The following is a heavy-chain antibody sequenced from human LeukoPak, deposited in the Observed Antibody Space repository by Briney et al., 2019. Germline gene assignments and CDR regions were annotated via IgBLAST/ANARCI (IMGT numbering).Heavy chain of an antibody. CDR1: GFTFDDYG. CDR2: ISGSGGST. Sequence: GGSLRLSCAASGFTFDDYGMSWVRQAPGKGLEWVSAISGSGGSTYYADSVKGRFTISRDNSKNTLYLQMSSLRAEDTAVYYCAKIAAAGTSDYWGQGTLVTVSS. V-gene: IGHV3-23*01. CDR3: AKIAAAGTSDY. D-gene: IGHD6-13*01. J-gene: IGHJ4*02.